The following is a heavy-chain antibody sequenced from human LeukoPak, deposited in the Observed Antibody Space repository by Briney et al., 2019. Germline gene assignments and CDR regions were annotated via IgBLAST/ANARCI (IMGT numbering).Heavy chain of an antibody. CDR1: GGSISSSSYY. Sequence: SETLSLTCTVSGGSISSSSYYWGWIRQPPGKGLGWIGSIYYSGSTYYNPSLKSQFTISVDTSQNQFSLKLSSVPAADTAVYYCARHRHTDIVAVVAATPASPWFDPWGQGTLVTVSS. CDR3: ARHRHTDIVAVVAATPASPWFDP. J-gene: IGHJ5*02. D-gene: IGHD2-15*01. V-gene: IGHV4-39*01. CDR2: IYYSGST.